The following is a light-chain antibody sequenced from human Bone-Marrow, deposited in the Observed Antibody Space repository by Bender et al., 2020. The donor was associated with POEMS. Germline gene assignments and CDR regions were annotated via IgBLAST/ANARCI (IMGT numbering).Light chain of an antibody. CDR3: SFCAGSNNWL. J-gene: IGLJ3*02. V-gene: IGLV2-8*01. CDR1: SSDIGAYNH. Sequence: QSALTQPPSASGSPGQSVTISCTGTSSDIGAYNHVSWYQQHPGKAPELMIYEVKERPSGVPDRFSGSKSGNTASLTVSGLQPEDEAEYYCSFCAGSNNWLFGGGTKLTVL. CDR2: EVK.